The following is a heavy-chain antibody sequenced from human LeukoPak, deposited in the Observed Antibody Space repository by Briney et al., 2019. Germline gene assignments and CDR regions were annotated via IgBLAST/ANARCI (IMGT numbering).Heavy chain of an antibody. CDR1: AGTFSSYA. D-gene: IGHD1-1*01. J-gene: IGHJ4*02. V-gene: IGHV3-23*01. Sequence: ASAGTFSSYAMSWVRQAPGKGLEWVSAISGSGGSTYYADSVKGRFTISRDNSKNTLYLQMNSLRAEDTAVYYCAKGDWNDVGDYWGQGTLVTVSS. CDR2: ISGSGGST. CDR3: AKGDWNDVGDY.